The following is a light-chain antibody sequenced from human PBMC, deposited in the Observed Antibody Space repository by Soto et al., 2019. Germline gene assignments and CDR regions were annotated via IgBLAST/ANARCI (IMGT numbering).Light chain of an antibody. CDR1: SSDIGGYNY. CDR2: GVS. CDR3: SSYTSSSTRV. Sequence: QSALTQPASVSGSPGQSITISCTGTSSDIGGYNYVSWYQQHPGKAPKLMIYGVSDRPSGVSTRFSGSRSGNTASLTISGLQAEVEADYYCSSYTSSSTRVFGGGTKVTVL. J-gene: IGLJ2*01. V-gene: IGLV2-14*01.